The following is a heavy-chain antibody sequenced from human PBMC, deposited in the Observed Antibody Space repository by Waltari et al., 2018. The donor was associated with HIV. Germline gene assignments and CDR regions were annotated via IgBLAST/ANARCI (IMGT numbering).Heavy chain of an antibody. D-gene: IGHD6-19*01. Sequence: QVQLIQSGAEVKKPGASVKVSCKTSGSTFPGYFVHWVRQAAGQGLEWMGWIKPYSGGTNYARKFQGRVTMTRDASISTTYMDLTSLRSDDTAVYYCARASSQWLIEYWGQGTLVTVSS. V-gene: IGHV1-2*02. CDR2: IKPYSGGT. J-gene: IGHJ4*02. CDR1: GSTFPGYF. CDR3: ARASSQWLIEY.